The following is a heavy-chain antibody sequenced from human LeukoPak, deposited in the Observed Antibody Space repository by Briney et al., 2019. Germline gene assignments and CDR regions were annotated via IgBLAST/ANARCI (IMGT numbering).Heavy chain of an antibody. CDR2: IYHSGST. V-gene: IGHV4-30-2*01. Sequence: MTSETLSLTCAVSGGSISSGGYSWSWIRQPPGKGLKWIGYIYHSGSTYYNPSLKSRVTISVDRSKNQFSLKLSSVTAADTAVYYCARGKGGGSSLLVFDYWGQGTLVTVSS. CDR3: ARGKGGGSSLLVFDY. D-gene: IGHD1-26*01. CDR1: GGSISSGGYS. J-gene: IGHJ4*02.